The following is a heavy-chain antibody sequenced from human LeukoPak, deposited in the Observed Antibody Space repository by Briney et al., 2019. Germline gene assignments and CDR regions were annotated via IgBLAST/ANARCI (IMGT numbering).Heavy chain of an antibody. CDR2: IYYSGST. CDR1: GGSISSYY. CDR3: ARAGRSDTFDY. Sequence: SETLSLTSTVSGGSISSYYWSWIRQPPGKGLEWIGYIYYSGSTNYNPSLKSRVTISVDTSKNQFSLKLSSVTAADTAVYYCARAGRSDTFDYWGQGTLVTVSS. D-gene: IGHD5-18*01. V-gene: IGHV4-59*01. J-gene: IGHJ4*02.